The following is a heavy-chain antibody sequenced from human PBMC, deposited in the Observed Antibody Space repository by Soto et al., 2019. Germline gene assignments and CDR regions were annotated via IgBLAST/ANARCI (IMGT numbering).Heavy chain of an antibody. CDR1: GFTFSSYG. J-gene: IGHJ5*02. CDR2: IWYDGSNK. V-gene: IGHV3-33*01. Sequence: GGSLRLSCAASGFTFSSYGMHWVRQAPGKGLEWVAVIWYDGSNKYYADSVKGRFTISRDNSKNTLYLQMNSLRAEDTAVYYCARDPMVRGVGNWFDPWGQGTLVTVSS. D-gene: IGHD3-10*01. CDR3: ARDPMVRGVGNWFDP.